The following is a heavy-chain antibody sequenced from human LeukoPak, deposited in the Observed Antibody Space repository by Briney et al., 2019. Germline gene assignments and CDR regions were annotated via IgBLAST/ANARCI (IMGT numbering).Heavy chain of an antibody. V-gene: IGHV4-61*01. CDR1: GGSVSSGSYY. CDR2: FYYSGST. CDR3: ARDGSSSFDY. J-gene: IGHJ4*02. Sequence: PSETLSLTCTVSGGSVSSGSYYWSWIRQPPGKGLEWIGYFYYSGSTDYNPSLKSRVTISVDTSKNQFSRKLSSVTAADTAVYYCARDGSSSFDYWGQGSLVTVSS. D-gene: IGHD6-6*01.